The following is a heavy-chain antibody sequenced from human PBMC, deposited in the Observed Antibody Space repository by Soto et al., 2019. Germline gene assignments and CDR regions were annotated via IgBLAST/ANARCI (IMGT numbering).Heavy chain of an antibody. CDR2: IYYNGPT. J-gene: IGHJ4*02. V-gene: IGHV4-30-4*01. Sequence: SVTQSLTCTLCGTAIPSGDYCWSWFRQSPGKGLEWIGYIYYNGPTYSHPSLNSRVISSVDTSKNQFSLKLISVTAVDTAVDYCVRGDPRTPNGNDWGQGLLVT. CDR1: GTAIPSGDYC. CDR3: VRGDPRTPNGND. D-gene: IGHD1-1*01.